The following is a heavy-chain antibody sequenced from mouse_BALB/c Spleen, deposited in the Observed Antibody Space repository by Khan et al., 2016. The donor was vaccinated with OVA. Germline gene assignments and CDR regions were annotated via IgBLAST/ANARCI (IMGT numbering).Heavy chain of an antibody. CDR3: ASYRYDYCDY. V-gene: IGHV1-87*01. J-gene: IGHJ2*01. Sequence: QVQLKESGAELARPGASVKLSCKSSGYTFTSYWMQWVKQRPGQGLEWIGAIYPGDGDTRYTQKFKGKATLTADKSSSTAYMQLSSWASEDSAVYYCASYRYDYCDYWGQGTTLTVSS. D-gene: IGHD2-14*01. CDR2: IYPGDGDT. CDR1: GYTFTSYW.